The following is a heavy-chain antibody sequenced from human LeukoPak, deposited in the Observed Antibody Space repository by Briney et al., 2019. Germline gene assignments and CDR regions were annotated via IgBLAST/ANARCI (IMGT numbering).Heavy chain of an antibody. CDR1: GFTFSIYA. J-gene: IGHJ5*02. Sequence: GGSLRLSCAASGFTFSIYAMHWVRQAPGKGLEWVAVISYDGSNKYYADSVKGRFTISRDNSKNTLYLQMNSLRAEDTAVYYCARAYSSSWPNWFDPWGQGTLVTVSS. CDR2: ISYDGSNK. CDR3: ARAYSSSWPNWFDP. V-gene: IGHV3-30-3*01. D-gene: IGHD6-13*01.